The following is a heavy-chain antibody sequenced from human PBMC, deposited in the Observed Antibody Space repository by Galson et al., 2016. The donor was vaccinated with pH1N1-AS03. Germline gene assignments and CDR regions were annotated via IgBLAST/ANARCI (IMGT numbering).Heavy chain of an antibody. CDR3: AKPHDYNEYEGGFDI. Sequence: SETLSLTCAVSGGSISTSNWWSWVRQPPGKGLEWIGEVSHAGRTNYSPSLKSRVTISLDKSKNQFSLKLNSVTAADTAVYYCAKPHDYNEYEGGFDIWGQGTRVTVSS. CDR2: VSHAGRT. V-gene: IGHV4-4*02. CDR1: GGSISTSNW. J-gene: IGHJ3*02. D-gene: IGHD5-24*01.